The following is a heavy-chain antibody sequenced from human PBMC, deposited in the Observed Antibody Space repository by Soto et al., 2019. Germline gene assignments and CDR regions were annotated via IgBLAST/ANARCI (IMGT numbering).Heavy chain of an antibody. J-gene: IGHJ4*02. Sequence: QVQLQESGPGLVKPSQTLSLTCTVSGGSISSGGYYWSWIRQHPGKGLEWIGYIYYSGSTYYNPSLNSRVTISVDTSKNQFSLKLSSVSAADTAVYFCAGGGGYSSSSRYCDYWGQGTLVTVSS. CDR1: GGSISSGGYY. CDR3: AGGGGYSSSSRYCDY. V-gene: IGHV4-31*03. D-gene: IGHD6-6*01. CDR2: IYYSGST.